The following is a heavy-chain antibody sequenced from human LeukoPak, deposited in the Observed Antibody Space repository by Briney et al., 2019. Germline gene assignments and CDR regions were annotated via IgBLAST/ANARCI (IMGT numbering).Heavy chain of an antibody. J-gene: IGHJ5*02. CDR2: ISSSSSYI. CDR1: GFTFSSYS. D-gene: IGHD2-2*01. V-gene: IGHV3-21*01. CDR3: ARAPPYCSSTSCRFDP. Sequence: GGSLRLSCAASGFTFSSYSMNWVRQAPGKGLEWVSSISSSSSYIYYADSVKGRFTISRDNAKNSLYLQMNSLRAEDTAVYYCARAPPYCSSTSCRFDPWGQGTLVTVSS.